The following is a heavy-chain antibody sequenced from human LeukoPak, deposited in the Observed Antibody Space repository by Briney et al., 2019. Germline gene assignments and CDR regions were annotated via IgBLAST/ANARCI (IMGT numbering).Heavy chain of an antibody. CDR1: GDSVSSNSAS. D-gene: IGHD5-12*01. V-gene: IGHV6-1*01. J-gene: IGHJ4*02. CDR2: TYYSSNRWTT. Sequence: KASQTLSLTCDLSGDSVSSNSASWNWFRQSPSRGLEWLGRTYYSSNRWTTNYADSVEGRIAITPDTSKNQVSLQLHSVTPEDTAVYFCARRRYKAYEGYFENWGQGTLVTVSS. CDR3: ARRRYKAYEGYFEN.